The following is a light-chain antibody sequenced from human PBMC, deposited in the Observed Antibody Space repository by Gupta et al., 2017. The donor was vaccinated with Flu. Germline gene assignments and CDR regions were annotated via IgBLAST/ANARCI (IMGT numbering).Light chain of an antibody. CDR2: DTS. V-gene: IGKV3-11*01. CDR1: QSVGMF. Sequence: GERATLSCRASQSVGMFLAWYQQRSGQAPRLLIYDTSKRATGIPARFSGSGSGTDFTLTISSLEAEDFAVYYCQQRSNWPPVVSFGGGTKVEIK. CDR3: QQRSNWPPVVS. J-gene: IGKJ4*01.